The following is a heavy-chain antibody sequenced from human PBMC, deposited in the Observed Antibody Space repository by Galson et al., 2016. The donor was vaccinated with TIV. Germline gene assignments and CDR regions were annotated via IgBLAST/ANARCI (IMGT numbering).Heavy chain of an antibody. Sequence: SLRLSCAASGFTFGRYGMHWVRQAPGKGLEWVACILYDGSEKYAADSVRGRFTISRDNSKNTLYLQMNSLRAEDTALYYCARDFDSYASLDYWGQGTLVTVSS. D-gene: IGHD5-18*01. CDR2: ILYDGSEK. V-gene: IGHV3-30*19. CDR1: GFTFGRYG. J-gene: IGHJ4*02. CDR3: ARDFDSYASLDY.